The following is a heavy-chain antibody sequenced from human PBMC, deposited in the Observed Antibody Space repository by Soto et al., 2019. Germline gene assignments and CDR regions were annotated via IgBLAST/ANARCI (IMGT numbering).Heavy chain of an antibody. CDR1: GGSISSYY. J-gene: IGHJ5*02. CDR3: ARVDSNYVADWFDP. V-gene: IGHV4-59*01. Sequence: QVQLQESGPGLVKPSETLSLTCTVSGGSISSYYWSWIRQPPGKGLEWIGYIYYSGSTNYNPSLVSRVTISVDTSKNQFSLKLSSVTAADAAGYYCARVDSNYVADWFDPWGQGTLVTVSS. CDR2: IYYSGST. D-gene: IGHD4-4*01.